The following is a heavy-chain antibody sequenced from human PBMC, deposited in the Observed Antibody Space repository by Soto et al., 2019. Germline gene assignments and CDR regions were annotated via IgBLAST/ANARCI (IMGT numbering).Heavy chain of an antibody. D-gene: IGHD5-12*01. V-gene: IGHV3-11*01. CDR3: ARVKGAYAIDY. Sequence: PGGSLSLSCAPSGFTFSDYYMSWIRQAPGKGPEWVSYISKSGGTTQYADSVRGRFTISRDNAKNSLYLQMNSLRAEDTAMYYCARVKGAYAIDYWGQGTQVTSPQ. CDR1: GFTFSDYY. J-gene: IGHJ4*02. CDR2: ISKSGGTT.